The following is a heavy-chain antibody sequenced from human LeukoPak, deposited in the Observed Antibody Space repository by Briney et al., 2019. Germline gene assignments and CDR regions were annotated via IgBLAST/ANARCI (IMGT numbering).Heavy chain of an antibody. CDR1: GFTFITYS. J-gene: IGHJ3*02. CDR3: AKNYYDSSGYHQLVDAFDI. CDR2: ISPDSNYK. Sequence: PGGSLRLSCAASGFTFITYSMNWLRLAPGKGLEWVSSISPDSNYKYYVDSVKGRFTISRDNAKNSLYLQMNSLRAEDTALYYCAKNYYDSSGYHQLVDAFDIWGQGTMVTVSS. V-gene: IGHV3-21*04. D-gene: IGHD3-22*01.